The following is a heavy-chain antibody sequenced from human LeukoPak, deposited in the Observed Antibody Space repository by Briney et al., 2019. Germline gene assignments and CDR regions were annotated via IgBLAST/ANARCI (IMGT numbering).Heavy chain of an antibody. CDR2: IYHSGST. J-gene: IGHJ4*02. Sequence: SQTLSLTCAVSGGSISSGGYSWSWIRQPPGKGLEWIGYIYHSGSTYYNPSLKSRVTISVDRSKNQFSLKLSSVTAADTAVYYCRLLYQTMDYWGQGTLVTVSS. CDR1: GGSISSGGYS. V-gene: IGHV4-30-2*01. CDR3: RLLYQTMDY. D-gene: IGHD3-16*01.